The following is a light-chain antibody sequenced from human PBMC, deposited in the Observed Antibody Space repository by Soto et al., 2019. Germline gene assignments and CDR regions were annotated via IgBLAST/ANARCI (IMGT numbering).Light chain of an antibody. V-gene: IGKV3-20*01. CDR1: QSVNSRF. Sequence: EVVLTQSPGTLSLSPGERATLSCRASQSVNSRFLAWYQQKPGQAPRLLIYGASTRATGIPDRFSGSASGTDFTLTISRLEPEDFAVYYCQRYCASPPNTFGQGTKVDIK. CDR2: GAS. CDR3: QRYCASPPNT. J-gene: IGKJ2*01.